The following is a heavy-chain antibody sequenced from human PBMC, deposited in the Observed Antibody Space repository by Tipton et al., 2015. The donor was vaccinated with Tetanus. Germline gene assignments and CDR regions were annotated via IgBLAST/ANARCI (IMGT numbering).Heavy chain of an antibody. CDR2: IYYDGSA. V-gene: IGHV4-39*01. D-gene: IGHD3-10*01. CDR1: GGSISSSRYY. Sequence: TLSLTCTVSGGSISSSRYYWGWIRQPPGKGLEWFGSIYYDGSAYYNPSLKSRVTISLDTSKNQFSLKLSSVTAADTAMYYCARLGFVATYFDSWGQGTLVTVSS. CDR3: ARLGFVATYFDS. J-gene: IGHJ4*02.